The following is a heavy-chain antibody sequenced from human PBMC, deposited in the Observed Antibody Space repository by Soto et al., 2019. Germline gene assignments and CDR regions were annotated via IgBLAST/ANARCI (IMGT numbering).Heavy chain of an antibody. J-gene: IGHJ6*02. CDR2: ISAYNGNT. CDR3: ARTRSQLLSYYCMDV. D-gene: IGHD2-2*01. V-gene: IGHV1-18*01. Sequence: QVQLVQSGAEVKKPGASVKVSCKASGYTFTSYGISWVRQAPGQGLEWMGWISAYNGNTTYAQKLQGRVTITTDTPTSTVYLELRSLRSDDTAVYYCARTRSQLLSYYCMDVWGQGTPVPVFS. CDR1: GYTFTSYG.